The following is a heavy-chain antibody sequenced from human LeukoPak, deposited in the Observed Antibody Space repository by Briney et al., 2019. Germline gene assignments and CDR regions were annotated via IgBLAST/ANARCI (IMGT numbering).Heavy chain of an antibody. D-gene: IGHD1-26*01. CDR2: IYYSGST. V-gene: IGHV4-4*02. CDR3: ARQYSGSFFFPDVLDY. Sequence: SGTLSLTCAVSGGSISSSNWWSWVRQPPGKGLEWIGSIYYSGSTYYNPSLKSRVTISVDTSKNQLSLKLSSVTAADTAVYYCARQYSGSFFFPDVLDYWGQGTLVTVSS. J-gene: IGHJ4*02. CDR1: GGSISSSNW.